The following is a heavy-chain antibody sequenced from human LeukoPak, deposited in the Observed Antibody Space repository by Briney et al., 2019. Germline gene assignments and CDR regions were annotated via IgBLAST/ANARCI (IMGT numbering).Heavy chain of an antibody. V-gene: IGHV3-66*01. J-gene: IGHJ4*02. CDR1: GFTVSTNY. CDR3: ASPRGDFSWYRNDF. CDR2: IDSGGGT. D-gene: IGHD6-13*01. Sequence: PGVSLRLSCAASGFTVSTNYMSWVRQAPGKGLEWVSVIDSGGGTDYADTVKGRFTISRDTSQNTLFLEMNRLRAEDTAVYYCASPRGDFSWYRNDFWGRGTLVTVSS.